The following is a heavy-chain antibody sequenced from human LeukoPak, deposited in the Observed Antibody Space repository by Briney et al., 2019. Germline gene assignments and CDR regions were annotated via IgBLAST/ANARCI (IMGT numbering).Heavy chain of an antibody. CDR1: GGTFSSYA. J-gene: IGHJ3*02. CDR3: ARDRGSGSYYDDAFDI. CDR2: IIPIFGTA. Sequence: GASVKVSCKASGGTFSSYAISWVRQAPGQGLEWMGGIIPIFGTANYAQKFQGRVTITADKSTSTAYMELSSLRSEDTAVYYCARDRGSGSYYDDAFDIWGQGTMVTVSS. V-gene: IGHV1-69*06. D-gene: IGHD3-10*01.